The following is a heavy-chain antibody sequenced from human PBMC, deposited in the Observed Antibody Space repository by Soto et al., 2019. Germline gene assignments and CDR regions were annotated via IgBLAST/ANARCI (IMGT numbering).Heavy chain of an antibody. D-gene: IGHD2-2*01. J-gene: IGHJ1*01. Sequence: LSLTCAVFNGSFIDYYCSWIRQPPGKVLEWIGEITNSGYTNYNPSLKNRVTILIDRSKNHFSLKVTSVTAADTAVYYCARGLEYLPHGGQGTRLPVPQ. V-gene: IGHV4-34*01. CDR3: ARGLEYLPH. CDR1: NGSFIDYY. CDR2: ITNSGYT.